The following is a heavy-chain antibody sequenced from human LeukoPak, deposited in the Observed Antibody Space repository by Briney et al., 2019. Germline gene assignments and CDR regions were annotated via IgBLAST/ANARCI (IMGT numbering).Heavy chain of an antibody. J-gene: IGHJ4*02. V-gene: IGHV4-4*07. CDR3: ARCLIVGATAYFDY. CDR1: GVPISSYY. D-gene: IGHD1-26*01. CDR2: IYSSRST. Sequence: SETLSLTCTVSGVPISSYYGLWMRQPAGKGVEWIGRIYSSRSTNHNPSLKNRVPMSVDTSKHQFSLKLSSVTAADTAVYYCARCLIVGATAYFDYGGEGTLVRVPS.